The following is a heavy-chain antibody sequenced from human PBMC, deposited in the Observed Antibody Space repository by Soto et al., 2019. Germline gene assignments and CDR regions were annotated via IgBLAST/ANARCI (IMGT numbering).Heavy chain of an antibody. CDR2: IKSKPDGETT. D-gene: IGHD1-26*01. CDR1: GLTFSNAW. CDR3: TTRMVGATTHVDY. V-gene: IGHV3-15*07. Sequence: GGSLRLSCAASGLTFSNAWMNWVRQAPGKGLEWVGRIKSKPDGETTDYAAPVKGRFTISRDDSKDTLYLQMNSLETEDTAVYHCTTRMVGATTHVDYWGQGTPVTVSS. J-gene: IGHJ4*02.